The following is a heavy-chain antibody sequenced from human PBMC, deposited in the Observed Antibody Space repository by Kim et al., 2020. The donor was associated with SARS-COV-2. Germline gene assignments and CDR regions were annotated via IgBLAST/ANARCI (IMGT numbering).Heavy chain of an antibody. J-gene: IGHJ4*02. CDR2: ISWNRGSI. CDR3: ATDLYSGYDLRSDYFDY. D-gene: IGHD5-12*01. Sequence: GGSLRLSCAASGFTFDDYAMHWVRQSPGKGLEWVSGISWNRGSIGHADSVKGRFTISRDNAKNSLYLQMNSLRAEDTALYYCATDLYSGYDLRSDYFDYWAQGTLVTVSS. V-gene: IGHV3-9*01. CDR1: GFTFDDYA.